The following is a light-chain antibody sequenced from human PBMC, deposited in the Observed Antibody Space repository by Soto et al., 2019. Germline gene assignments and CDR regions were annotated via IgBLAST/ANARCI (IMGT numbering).Light chain of an antibody. V-gene: IGKV1-5*03. CDR3: QQYNSVPYT. Sequence: DIQMTQSPSTLSASVGDRVTITCRASQTINSWLAWYQQKPGKAPRLLIYKASSLESGVPSRFSGSGSGTECTLTIISLQPDDFATYYCQQYNSVPYTFGQGTK. J-gene: IGKJ2*01. CDR1: QTINSW. CDR2: KAS.